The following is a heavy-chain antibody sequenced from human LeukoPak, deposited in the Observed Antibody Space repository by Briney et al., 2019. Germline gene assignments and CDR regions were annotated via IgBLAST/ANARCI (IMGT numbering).Heavy chain of an antibody. CDR1: GGSINSYY. V-gene: IGHV4-59*01. D-gene: IGHD2-2*02. CDR3: ARVSVVPAAISVWFDP. CDR2: VFYSGST. J-gene: IGHJ5*02. Sequence: PSETLSLTCTVSGGSINSYYWSWIRQPPGKGLEWIGYVFYSGSTNYNPSLKSRVTISVDTSKNQFSLKLSSVTAADTAVYYCARVSVVPAAISVWFDPWGQGTLVTVSS.